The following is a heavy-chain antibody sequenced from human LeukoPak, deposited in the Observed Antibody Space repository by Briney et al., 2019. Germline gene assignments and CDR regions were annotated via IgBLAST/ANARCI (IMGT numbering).Heavy chain of an antibody. CDR1: GFAFSSNW. V-gene: IGHV3-74*01. D-gene: IGHD1-26*01. CDR3: ASHSTFVGGATESIDY. Sequence: GGSLRLSCAASGFAFSSNWMHWVRQTPGKGLVWVSRINSGGSGTSYAASVEGRFTISRDNAKNTLYLQMNSLRAEDTAVYYCASHSTFVGGATESIDYWGQGTLVAVSS. CDR2: INSGGSGT. J-gene: IGHJ4*02.